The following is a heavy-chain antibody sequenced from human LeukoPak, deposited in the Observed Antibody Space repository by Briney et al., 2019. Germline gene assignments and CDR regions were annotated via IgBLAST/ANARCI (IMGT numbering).Heavy chain of an antibody. J-gene: IGHJ5*02. CDR2: IYYSGTT. CDR1: GDSIRSHY. V-gene: IGHV4-59*11. Sequence: PSETLSLTCTVSGDSIRSHYWSWIRQPPGKGLEWIGYIYYSGTTNYNPSLKSRVSISVDTSKNQFSLKLSSVTAADTAVYYCARGSGDYRFGRDWFDPWGQGTLVTVSS. CDR3: ARGSGDYRFGRDWFDP. D-gene: IGHD4-17*01.